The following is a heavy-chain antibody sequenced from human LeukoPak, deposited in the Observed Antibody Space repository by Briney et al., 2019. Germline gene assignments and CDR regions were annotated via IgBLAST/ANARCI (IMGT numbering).Heavy chain of an antibody. J-gene: IGHJ4*02. CDR3: AAGNPGTYYYDSSGYYSPFDY. CDR1: GFTFSSCS. V-gene: IGHV3-21*01. D-gene: IGHD3-22*01. CDR2: ISSSSSYI. Sequence: GGSLRLSCAASGFTFSSCSMNWVRQAPGKGLEWVSSISSSSSYIYYADSVKGRFAISRDNAKNSLYLQMNSLGAEDTAVYYCAAGNPGTYYYDSSGYYSPFDYWGQGTLVTVSS.